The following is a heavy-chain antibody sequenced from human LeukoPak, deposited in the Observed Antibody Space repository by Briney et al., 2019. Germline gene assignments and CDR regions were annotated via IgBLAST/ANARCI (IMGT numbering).Heavy chain of an antibody. CDR2: ISAYNGNT. CDR3: ARDGHLAAAGTFDY. CDR1: GYTFTSYG. J-gene: IGHJ4*02. D-gene: IGHD6-13*01. V-gene: IGHV1-18*01. Sequence: ASVKVSCTASGYTFTSYGISWVRQAPGQGLEWMGWISAYNGNTNYAQKLQGRVTMTTDTSTSTAYMELRSLRSDDTAVYYCARDGHLAAAGTFDYWGQGTLVTVSS.